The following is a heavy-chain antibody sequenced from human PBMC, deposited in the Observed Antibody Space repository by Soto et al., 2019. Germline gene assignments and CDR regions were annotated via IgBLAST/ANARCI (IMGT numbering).Heavy chain of an antibody. CDR1: GFTFGSYE. V-gene: IGHV3-48*03. J-gene: IGHJ5*02. CDR2: ISSSGSTI. Sequence: EVQLVESGGGLVQPGGSLRLSCAASGFTFGSYEMNWVRQAPGKGLEWVSYISSSGSTIYYADSVKGRFTISRDNAKNSLYLQMNSLRAEDTAVYYCARGLWSGYLAGFDPWGQGTLVTVSS. CDR3: ARGLWSGYLAGFDP. D-gene: IGHD3-3*01.